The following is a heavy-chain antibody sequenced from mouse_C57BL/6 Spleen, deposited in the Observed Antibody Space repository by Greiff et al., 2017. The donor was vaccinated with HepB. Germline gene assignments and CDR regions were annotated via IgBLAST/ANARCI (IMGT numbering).Heavy chain of an antibody. CDR2: IRNKANNHAT. D-gene: IGHD1-1*01. CDR3: RGDYYGSSFLYFDY. Sequence: EVQVVESGGGLVQPGGSMKLSCAASGFTFSDAWMDWVRQSPEKGLEWVAEIRNKANNHATYYAESVKGRFTISRDESKSSVYLQMNSLRAEGTGIYYCRGDYYGSSFLYFDYWGQGTTLTVSS. V-gene: IGHV6-6*01. J-gene: IGHJ2*01. CDR1: GFTFSDAW.